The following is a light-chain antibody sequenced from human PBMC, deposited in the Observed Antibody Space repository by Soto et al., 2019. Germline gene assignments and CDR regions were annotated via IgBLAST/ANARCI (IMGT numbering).Light chain of an antibody. CDR3: QSYDVSLSAWV. V-gene: IGLV1-40*01. Sequence: QSVLTQPPSVSGAPGQTGSISCTGSRSNLGTGYDVHWYQQFPGRAPKLLIYADNKRPSGVPDRISGSKSGTSASLAMAGLQAEDEANYSCQSYDVSLSAWVFGGGTKLTVL. CDR2: ADN. CDR1: RSNLGTGYD. J-gene: IGLJ3*02.